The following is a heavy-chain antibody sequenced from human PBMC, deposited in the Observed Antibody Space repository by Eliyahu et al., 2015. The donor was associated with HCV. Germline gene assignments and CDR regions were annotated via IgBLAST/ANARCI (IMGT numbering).Heavy chain of an antibody. Sequence: EVQLLESGGGLVQPGGSLRLSCAASGXTFSNFAMSWVRQAPGKGLEGVSAITPSGGSTHYADSVKGRFTISRDNSKNTLYLQMNSLRAEDTAVYYCARFIDYSRGYFGLWGQGTLVTVSS. V-gene: IGHV3-23*01. D-gene: IGHD2-15*01. CDR3: ARFIDYSRGYFGL. CDR1: GXTFSNFA. CDR2: ITPSGGST. J-gene: IGHJ4*02.